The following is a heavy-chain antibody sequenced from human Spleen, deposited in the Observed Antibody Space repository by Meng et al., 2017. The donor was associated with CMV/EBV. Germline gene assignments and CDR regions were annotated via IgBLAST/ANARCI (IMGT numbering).Heavy chain of an antibody. CDR2: ISAYNGNT. Sequence: ASVKVSCKASGGTFSSYTISWVRQAPGQGLEWMGWISAYNGNTNYAQKLQGRVTMTTDTSTSTAYMELRSLRSDDTAVYYCASAASRVGATSNGNWFDPWGQGTLVTVSS. D-gene: IGHD1-26*01. CDR3: ASAASRVGATSNGNWFDP. V-gene: IGHV1-18*01. J-gene: IGHJ5*02. CDR1: GGTFSSYT.